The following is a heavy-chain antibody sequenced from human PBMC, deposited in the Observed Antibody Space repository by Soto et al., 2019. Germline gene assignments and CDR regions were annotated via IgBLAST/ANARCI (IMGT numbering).Heavy chain of an antibody. CDR3: VRVGMGASPFDY. Sequence: EVQLVESGGGLVQPGGSLRLSCAASGFTFNTYWMQWVRQARGKGLVWVSRINADGTITNYADSVEGRFTISRDNAKNTLYLQMNSLRAEDTAVYYCVRVGMGASPFDYWGQGTLVTVSS. V-gene: IGHV3-74*01. J-gene: IGHJ4*02. CDR1: GFTFNTYW. D-gene: IGHD1-26*01. CDR2: INADGTIT.